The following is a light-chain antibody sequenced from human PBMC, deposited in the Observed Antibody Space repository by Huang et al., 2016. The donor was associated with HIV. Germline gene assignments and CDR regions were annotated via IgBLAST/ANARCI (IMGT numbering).Light chain of an antibody. Sequence: EIVMTQSPATLSVSPGERATLSCRTSQSISDKLVWYQQKPGQAPRLLIYDTSTRATGIPARFSGSGSGTEFTLTISSLRSEDSAAYYCQHYNAWPLTFGHGTRLEIK. CDR2: DTS. V-gene: IGKV3-15*01. CDR1: QSISDK. J-gene: IGKJ5*01. CDR3: QHYNAWPLT.